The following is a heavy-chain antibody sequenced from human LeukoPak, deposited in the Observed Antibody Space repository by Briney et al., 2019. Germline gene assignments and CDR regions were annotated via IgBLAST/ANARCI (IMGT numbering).Heavy chain of an antibody. CDR3: ARQYCSGGSCHSFDY. V-gene: IGHV5-51*01. CDR1: GYSFTSYW. CDR2: IYPGDSDT. D-gene: IGHD2-15*01. J-gene: IGHJ4*02. Sequence: GESLKISCKGSGYSFTSYWIGWVRQMPGKGLEWMGIIYPGDSDTRYSPSFQGQVTISADKSISTAYLQWSSLKASDTAMYYCARQYCSGGSCHSFDYWGQGTLVTVSS.